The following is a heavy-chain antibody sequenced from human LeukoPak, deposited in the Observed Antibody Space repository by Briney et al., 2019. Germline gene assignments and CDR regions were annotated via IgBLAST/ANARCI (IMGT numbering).Heavy chain of an antibody. J-gene: IGHJ6*03. V-gene: IGHV3-7*03. D-gene: IGHD2-15*01. Sequence: GGSLRLSCAASGFTFSSYWMSWVRQAPGKGLEWVANIKQDGSEKYYMDSVKGRFTISRDNAKNSLYLQMNSLRAEDTAVYYCARVLRYCSGGNCYSGGLGYMDVWGKGTTVTISS. CDR3: ARVLRYCSGGNCYSGGLGYMDV. CDR1: GFTFSSYW. CDR2: IKQDGSEK.